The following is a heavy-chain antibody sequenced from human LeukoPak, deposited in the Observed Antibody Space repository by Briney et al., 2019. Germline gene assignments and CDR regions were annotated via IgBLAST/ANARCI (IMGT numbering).Heavy chain of an antibody. J-gene: IGHJ4*02. D-gene: IGHD3-10*01. CDR1: GGTFSSYA. CDR2: IIPIFTTA. V-gene: IGHV1-69*05. CDR3: ARDRISGFYYGYPYYFDS. Sequence: EASVKVSCKASGGTFSSYAINWVRQAPGQGLEWMGRIIPIFTTANYAQKFQGRVTITTDESTTTAYMELSSLRSEDTAVYYCARDRISGFYYGYPYYFDSWGQETLVTVSS.